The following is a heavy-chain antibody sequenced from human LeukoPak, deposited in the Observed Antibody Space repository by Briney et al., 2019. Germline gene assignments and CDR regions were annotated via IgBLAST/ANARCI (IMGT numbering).Heavy chain of an antibody. J-gene: IGHJ5*02. D-gene: IGHD6-19*01. CDR1: GDAITSDKYY. CDR3: AGTVAGMYNWFDP. Sequence: TSETLSLTCTVSGDAITSDKYYWGWIRQPPGKGLEWIGNIHHSGSTYYSPSLKSRVTISVDTSKNQFSLKLSSVTAADTAVYYCAGTVAGMYNWFDPWGQGTLVTVSS. V-gene: IGHV4-39*07. CDR2: IHHSGST.